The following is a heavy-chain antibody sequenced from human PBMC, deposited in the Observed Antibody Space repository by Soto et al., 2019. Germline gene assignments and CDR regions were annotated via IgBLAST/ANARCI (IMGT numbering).Heavy chain of an antibody. J-gene: IGHJ4*02. CDR3: ARDCSRADCLPHTSDY. Sequence: GGSLRVSCAASGFSLRDYWMSWVRQSPGKGLEWVANINQDESEKYFMDSVTGRFAISRDNAKNSLYLQMNRLRAEDTAVYYCARDCSRADCLPHTSDYWGPGTLVTVSS. D-gene: IGHD2-15*01. CDR2: INQDESEK. V-gene: IGHV3-7*01. CDR1: GFSLRDYW.